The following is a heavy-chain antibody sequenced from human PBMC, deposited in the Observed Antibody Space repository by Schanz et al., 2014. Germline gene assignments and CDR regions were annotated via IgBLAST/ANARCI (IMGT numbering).Heavy chain of an antibody. CDR2: ITSNGGGT. CDR3: AKGQGAVINNWYFDL. V-gene: IGHV3-23*01. D-gene: IGHD2-21*01. J-gene: IGHJ2*01. Sequence: EVQLLESGGGLVQPGKSLRLSCAASGFAFSSFALSWVRQSPGKGLEWVSTITSNGGGTYYADSVKGRFTISRDNSMITLSLQMNGLSADDTAIYYCAKGQGAVINNWYFDLWGRGTLVTVSS. CDR1: GFAFSSFA.